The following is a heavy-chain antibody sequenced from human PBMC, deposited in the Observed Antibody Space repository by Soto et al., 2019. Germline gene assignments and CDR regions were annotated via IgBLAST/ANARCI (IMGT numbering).Heavy chain of an antibody. CDR3: ARERGIAARPADNWFDP. J-gene: IGHJ5*02. Sequence: SETLSLTCAVYGGSFSGYYWSWIRQPPGKGLEWIGEINHSGSTNYNPSLKSRVTISVDTSKNQFSLKLSSVTAADTAVYYCARERGIAARPADNWFDPWGQGTLVTVSS. D-gene: IGHD6-6*01. V-gene: IGHV4-34*01. CDR2: INHSGST. CDR1: GGSFSGYY.